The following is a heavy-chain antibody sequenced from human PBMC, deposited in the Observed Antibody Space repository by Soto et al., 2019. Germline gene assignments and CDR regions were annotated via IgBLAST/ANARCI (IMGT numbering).Heavy chain of an antibody. Sequence: SETLSLTCTVSGGSISSGGYYWSWIRQHPGKGLEWIGYIYYSGSTYYNPSLKSRVTISVDTSKNQFSLKLSSVTAADTAVYYCARSILMVYAIGYWGQRTLVTVSS. J-gene: IGHJ4*02. V-gene: IGHV4-31*03. CDR3: ARSILMVYAIGY. CDR1: GGSISSGGYY. D-gene: IGHD2-8*01. CDR2: IYYSGST.